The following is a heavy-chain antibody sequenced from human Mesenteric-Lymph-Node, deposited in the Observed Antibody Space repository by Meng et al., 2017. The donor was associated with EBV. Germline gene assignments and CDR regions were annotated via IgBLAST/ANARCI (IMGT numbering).Heavy chain of an antibody. CDR2: INPNSGDT. V-gene: IGHV1-2*06. CDR1: GYTFASYG. CDR3: ARESWHVDTAKPYYFDY. D-gene: IGHD5-18*01. Sequence: QVRLVQSGAEVKKPGASVKVSCKAFGYTFASYGISWVRQAPGQGLEWMGRINPNSGDTIYAQKFQGRVTMTRDTSISTANMELSGLRSDDTAVYYCARESWHVDTAKPYYFDYWGQGTLVTVSS. J-gene: IGHJ4*02.